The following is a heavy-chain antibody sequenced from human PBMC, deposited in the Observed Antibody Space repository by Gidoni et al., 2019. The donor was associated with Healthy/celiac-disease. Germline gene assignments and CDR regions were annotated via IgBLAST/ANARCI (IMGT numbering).Heavy chain of an antibody. CDR2: IWYDGSNK. D-gene: IGHD6-13*01. V-gene: IGHV3-33*01. J-gene: IGHJ4*02. CDR3: ARDLFRYSSTRWPGYYFDY. Sequence: QVQLVASGGGVVQPGRSLRLSCAASGFTFSRSGMHWIRQAPGKGLECVAVIWYDGSNKYYADSVKGRFTISRDNSKNTLYLQMNSLRAEDTAVYYCARDLFRYSSTRWPGYYFDYWGQGTLVTVSS. CDR1: GFTFSRSG.